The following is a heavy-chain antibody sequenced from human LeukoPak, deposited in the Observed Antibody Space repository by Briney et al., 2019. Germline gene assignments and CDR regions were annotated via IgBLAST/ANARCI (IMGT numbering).Heavy chain of an antibody. Sequence: GGSLRLFCAASGFIFSCNAMHWARHAPGKGLEWVAVTSYDGDITYYADSVKGRFTISRDNPKNTLYLPLNSLRAEDTAYDSGSSGPQYFDFGAQRPLVTVPS. CDR3: SSGPQYFDF. CDR1: GFIFSCNA. D-gene: IGHD3-10*01. CDR2: TSYDGDIT. J-gene: IGHJ4*02. V-gene: IGHV3-30*01.